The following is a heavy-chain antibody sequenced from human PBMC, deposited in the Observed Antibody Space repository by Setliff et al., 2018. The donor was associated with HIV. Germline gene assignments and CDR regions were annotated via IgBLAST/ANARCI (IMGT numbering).Heavy chain of an antibody. CDR3: ARLSSGYKNWYFDL. CDR2: VYYSENT. Sequence: PSETLSLTCTVSGGSISSSSYYWGWIRHSPGKGLEWIGSVYYSENTYNNPSLKSRVTISVDTSKNQFSLKLSSVTAADTAVYYCARLSSGYKNWYFDLWGRGTLVTVSS. CDR1: GGSISSSSYY. V-gene: IGHV4-39*01. J-gene: IGHJ2*01. D-gene: IGHD3-22*01.